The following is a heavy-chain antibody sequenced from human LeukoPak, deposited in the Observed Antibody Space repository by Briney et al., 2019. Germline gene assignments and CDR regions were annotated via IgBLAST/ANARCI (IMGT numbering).Heavy chain of an antibody. CDR3: ARNDRGAFDI. Sequence: GGSLRLSCAASGFIVSDNDIKWVRQAPGKGLEWVSLIYADGSTHYTDSVKGRFSISRDNSQNTVYLQMNSLRGEDTAVYYCARNDRGAFDIWGQGTMVTVSS. CDR2: IYADGST. V-gene: IGHV3-66*01. D-gene: IGHD3-22*01. CDR1: GFIVSDND. J-gene: IGHJ3*02.